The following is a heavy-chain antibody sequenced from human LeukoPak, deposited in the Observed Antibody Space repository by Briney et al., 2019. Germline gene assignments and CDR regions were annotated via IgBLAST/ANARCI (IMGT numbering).Heavy chain of an antibody. CDR1: GFTFDDYA. J-gene: IGHJ4*02. CDR2: ISWDGGST. Sequence: GGSLRLSCAASGFTFDDYAMHWVRQAPGKGLEWVSLISWDGGSTYYADSVKGRFTISRDNSKNSLYLQMNSLRAEDTALYYCAKERYCSGGSCYARKTTVRPRYFDYWGQGTLVTVSS. D-gene: IGHD2-15*01. V-gene: IGHV3-43D*03. CDR3: AKERYCSGGSCYARKTTVRPRYFDY.